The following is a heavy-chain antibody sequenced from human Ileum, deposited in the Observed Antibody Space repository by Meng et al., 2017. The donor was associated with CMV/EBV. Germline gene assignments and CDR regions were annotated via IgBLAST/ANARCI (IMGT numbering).Heavy chain of an antibody. V-gene: IGHV3-66*01. CDR1: GFIVSSTY. CDR3: VGVGAP. CDR2: IYASGST. J-gene: IGHJ4*02. D-gene: IGHD1-26*01. Sequence: EVELVEFGGGLVQPGGSLRLSCEASGFIVSSTYMTWVRQAPGKGLEWVSVIYASGSTFYADSVKGRFTISRDNSENTLFLQMSSLRVEDTAVYYCVGVGAPGGQGTLVTVSS.